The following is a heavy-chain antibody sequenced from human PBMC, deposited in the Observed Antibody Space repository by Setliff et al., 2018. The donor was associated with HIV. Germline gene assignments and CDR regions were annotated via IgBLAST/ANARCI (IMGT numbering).Heavy chain of an antibody. V-gene: IGHV3-7*03. J-gene: IGHJ4*02. Sequence: GALRLSCADSGVTFSSNWMTWVRQAPGKGLEWVANINQDGSEQNFVDSVKGRFTISRDNAKNSLYLQMNSLRAEDTAVYYCATDRGTYWGQGTLVTVSS. D-gene: IGHD1-7*01. CDR2: INQDGSEQ. CDR3: ATDRGTY. CDR1: GVTFSSNW.